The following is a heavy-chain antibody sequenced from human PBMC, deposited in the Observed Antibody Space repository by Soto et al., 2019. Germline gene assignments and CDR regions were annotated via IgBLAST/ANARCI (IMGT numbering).Heavy chain of an antibody. CDR1: GFTFSSYA. CDR2: ISGSGGST. J-gene: IGHJ4*02. CDR3: ANAGSSSWYYFDY. Sequence: GGSLRLSCAASGFTFSSYAMSWVRQAPGKGLEWVSAISGSGGSTYYADSVNGRVTISRDNSKKTLSLQLNSLRAEDTAVYYCANAGSSSWYYFDYWGQGTLVTVSS. D-gene: IGHD6-13*01. V-gene: IGHV3-23*01.